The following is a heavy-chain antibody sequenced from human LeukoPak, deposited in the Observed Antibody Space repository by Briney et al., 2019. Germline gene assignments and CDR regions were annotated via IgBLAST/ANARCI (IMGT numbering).Heavy chain of an antibody. Sequence: GGSLRLSCAASGFTFSDYYMSWIRQAPGKGLEWVSYISSSGSTIYYADSVKGRFTISRDNAKNSLYLQMNSLRAEDTAVYYRARGEEQQLVREYYFDYWGQGTLVTVSS. J-gene: IGHJ4*02. D-gene: IGHD6-13*01. CDR1: GFTFSDYY. CDR2: ISSSGSTI. V-gene: IGHV3-11*04. CDR3: ARGEEQQLVREYYFDY.